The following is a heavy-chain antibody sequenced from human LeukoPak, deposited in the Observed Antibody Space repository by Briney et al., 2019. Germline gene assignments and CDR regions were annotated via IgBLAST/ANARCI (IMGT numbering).Heavy chain of an antibody. V-gene: IGHV3-11*01. D-gene: IGHD3-10*01. CDR1: GFTFSDHF. Sequence: GGSLRLSCATSGFTFSDHFMSWIRQAPGKGREGVSYISSSGNYIFYADSVKGRFTISRDNADNSLHLQMNSLRADDPAVYSCAKGSGTYRFDPWGQGTLVTVSS. J-gene: IGHJ5*02. CDR3: AKGSGTYRFDP. CDR2: ISSSGNYI.